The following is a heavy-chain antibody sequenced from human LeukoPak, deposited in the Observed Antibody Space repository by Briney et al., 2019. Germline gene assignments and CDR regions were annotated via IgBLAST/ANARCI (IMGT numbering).Heavy chain of an antibody. J-gene: IGHJ5*02. CDR1: GGSIITGSYY. CDR2: VYSGGST. D-gene: IGHD5-18*01. CDR3: ARRSLTALSWFDP. Sequence: SQTLSLTCTVSGGSIITGSYYWSWIRQPAGKGLEWIGRVYSGGSTHYNPSLKSRVTIPIDTSKNQFSLHLTSVTAADTAVYYCARRSLTALSWFDPWGQGALVTVSS. V-gene: IGHV4-61*02.